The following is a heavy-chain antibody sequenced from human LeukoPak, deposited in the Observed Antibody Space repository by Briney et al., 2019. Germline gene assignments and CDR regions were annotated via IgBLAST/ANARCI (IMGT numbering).Heavy chain of an antibody. V-gene: IGHV3-15*01. CDR1: GFTFSNAW. Sequence: GGSLRLSCAASGFTFSNAWMSWVRQAPGKGLEWVGRIKSKTDGGTTDYAAPVKGRFTISRDDSKNTLHLQMNSLKTEDTAVYYCTTQRYCSGGSCSDYWGQGTLVTVSS. CDR2: IKSKTDGGTT. J-gene: IGHJ4*02. CDR3: TTQRYCSGGSCSDY. D-gene: IGHD2-15*01.